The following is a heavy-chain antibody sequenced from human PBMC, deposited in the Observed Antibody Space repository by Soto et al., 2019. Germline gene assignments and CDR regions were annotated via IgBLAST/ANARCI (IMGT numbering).Heavy chain of an antibody. CDR1: GFTFSSYA. CDR2: ISVSRDST. CDR3: AKNRYLPVEYFQH. Sequence: GGSLRLSCAASGFTFSSYAMSWVRQAPGKGLEWVSAISVSRDSTYYADFVKGRFTISRDNSKNTLYLQMNSLRVEDTAIYYCAKNRYLPVEYFQHWGQGTLVTVSS. V-gene: IGHV3-23*01. J-gene: IGHJ1*01. D-gene: IGHD2-2*02.